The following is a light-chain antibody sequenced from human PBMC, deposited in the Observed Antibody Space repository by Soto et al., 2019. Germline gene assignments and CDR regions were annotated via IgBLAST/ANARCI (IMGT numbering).Light chain of an antibody. J-gene: IGLJ2*01. CDR3: SSYTSTNSL. CDR1: SSDVGAYNY. Sequence: QSVLTQPASVSGSPGESITISCTGTSSDVGAYNYVSWYQQHPGKAPKLMIYDVSNRPSGVSNRFSGSKSGNTASLTISGLQAGDEADYYCSSYTSTNSLFGGGTQLTVL. V-gene: IGLV2-14*03. CDR2: DVS.